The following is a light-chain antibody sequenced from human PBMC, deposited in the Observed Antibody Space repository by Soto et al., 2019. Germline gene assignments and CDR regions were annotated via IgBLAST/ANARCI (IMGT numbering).Light chain of an antibody. Sequence: QSVLTQPPSASGAPGQRVTISCTGSNSNIGAGYDVHWYQQLPGTTPKLLIYSNNNRPSGVPDRFSGSKSDTSASLAITGLQAEDEADYYCLSYDSSLTASVFGGGTKLTVL. V-gene: IGLV1-40*01. J-gene: IGLJ2*01. CDR1: NSNIGAGYD. CDR2: SNN. CDR3: LSYDSSLTASV.